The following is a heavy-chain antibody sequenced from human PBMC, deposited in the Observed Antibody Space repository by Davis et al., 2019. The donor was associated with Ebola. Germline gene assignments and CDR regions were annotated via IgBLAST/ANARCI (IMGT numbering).Heavy chain of an antibody. CDR3: SERGSSV. J-gene: IGHJ4*02. D-gene: IGHD3-10*01. CDR2: IFYTGSA. CDR1: GVSISRHY. Sequence: PSETLSLTCTVSGVSISRHYWSWIRQPPGKRLEWFGSIFYTGSAYYHSSLASRATISVDTSKNQFSLKLTSVTAADTAMYYCSERGSSVWGQGTLVTVSS. V-gene: IGHV4-59*03.